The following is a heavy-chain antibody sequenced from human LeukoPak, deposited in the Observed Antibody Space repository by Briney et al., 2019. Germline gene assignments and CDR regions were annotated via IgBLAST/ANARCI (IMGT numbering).Heavy chain of an antibody. V-gene: IGHV4-4*07. Sequence: SETLSLTCTVSGYSISSGYYWSWIRQPAGKGLEWIGRIYTSGSTNYNPSLKSRVTMSVDTSKNQFSLKLSSVTAADTAVYYCAREDEAFDIWGQGTMVTVSS. CDR1: GYSISSGYY. CDR3: AREDEAFDI. J-gene: IGHJ3*02. CDR2: IYTSGST.